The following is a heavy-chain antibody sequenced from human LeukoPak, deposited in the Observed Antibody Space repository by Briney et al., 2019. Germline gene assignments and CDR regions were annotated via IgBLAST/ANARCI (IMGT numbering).Heavy chain of an antibody. D-gene: IGHD2-21*02. CDR1: GFTFSSYS. V-gene: IGHV3-20*04. CDR3: ARDGLRRPPTPYCGGDCPLDY. CDR2: TNWDGGRT. J-gene: IGHJ4*02. Sequence: GSLRLCCAASGFTFSSYSMNWVRQAPGKGLEWVSGTNWDGGRTGYADSVKGRFTISRDNAKNSLYLQMNSLRVEDTAMYYCARDGLRRPPTPYCGGDCPLDYWGQGTLVSVSS.